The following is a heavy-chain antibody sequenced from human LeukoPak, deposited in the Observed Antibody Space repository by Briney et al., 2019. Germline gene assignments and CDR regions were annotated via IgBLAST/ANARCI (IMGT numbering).Heavy chain of an antibody. CDR3: AKRSCSGGSCNFDY. J-gene: IGHJ4*02. D-gene: IGHD2-15*01. Sequence: GGSLRLSCAASGFTFSNYAMSWVRQAPGKRPEWVSAISNTGGATNYADSVKGRFTISRDNSKNTVYLQVDGLRAEDTAVYYCAKRSCSGGSCNFDYWGQGTLVTVSS. CDR1: GFTFSNYA. CDR2: ISNTGGAT. V-gene: IGHV3-23*01.